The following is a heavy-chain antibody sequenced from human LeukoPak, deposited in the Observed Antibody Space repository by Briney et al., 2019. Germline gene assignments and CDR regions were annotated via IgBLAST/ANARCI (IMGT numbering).Heavy chain of an antibody. CDR1: GFTFSSYA. V-gene: IGHV3-30-3*01. CDR2: ISYDGSNK. Sequence: ETGGSLRLSCAASGFTFSSYAMHWVRQAPGKGLEWVAVISYDGSNKYYADSVKGRFTISRDNSKNTLYLQMNSLRAEDTAVYYCARDVDSSSWDIWGQGTMVTVSS. CDR3: ARDVDSSSWDI. D-gene: IGHD6-13*01. J-gene: IGHJ3*02.